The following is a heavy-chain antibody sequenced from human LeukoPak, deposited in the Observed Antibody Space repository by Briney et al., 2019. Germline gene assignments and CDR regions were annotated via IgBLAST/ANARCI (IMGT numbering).Heavy chain of an antibody. D-gene: IGHD6-13*01. CDR1: GFTFSSYW. J-gene: IGHJ4*02. CDR2: IKQDGSEK. V-gene: IGHV3-7*01. Sequence: GGSLRLSCAASGFTFSSYWMSWVRQAPGKGLEWVANIKQDGSEKYYVDSVKGRFTISRDNAKNSLYLQMGSLRAEDMAVYYCARARLYSSSWAFDYWGQGTLVTVSS. CDR3: ARARLYSSSWAFDY.